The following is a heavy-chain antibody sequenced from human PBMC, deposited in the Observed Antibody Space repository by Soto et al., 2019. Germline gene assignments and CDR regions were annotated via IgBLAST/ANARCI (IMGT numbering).Heavy chain of an antibody. CDR2: IYYSGST. V-gene: IGHV4-59*01. Sequence: SETLSLTCAVSGGSFSSYYWGWIRQPPGEGLEWIGSIYYSGSTNYNPSLKSRVTISIDTSKNQFSLKLSSVTAADTAVYFCARAYYGDYPYFDYWGQGTLVTVSS. CDR3: ARAYYGDYPYFDY. D-gene: IGHD4-17*01. J-gene: IGHJ4*02. CDR1: GGSFSSYY.